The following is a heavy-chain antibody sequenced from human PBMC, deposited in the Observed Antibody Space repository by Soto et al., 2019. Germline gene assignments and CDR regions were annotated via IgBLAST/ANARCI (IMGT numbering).Heavy chain of an antibody. J-gene: IGHJ5*02. V-gene: IGHV1-2*04. D-gene: IGHD4-17*01. Sequence: ASVKVSCKASGYIFTDYYMHWVRQAPGQGLEWMGWINPNSGGTNYAQKFQGWVTMTRDTSISTAYMELSRLRSDDTAVYYCAGGDYGSWFDPWGQGTLVTVSS. CDR1: GYIFTDYY. CDR2: INPNSGGT. CDR3: AGGDYGSWFDP.